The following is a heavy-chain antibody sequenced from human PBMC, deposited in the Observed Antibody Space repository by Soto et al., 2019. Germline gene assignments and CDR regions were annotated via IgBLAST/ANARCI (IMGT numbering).Heavy chain of an antibody. J-gene: IGHJ4*02. CDR2: IGSRGETYAT. V-gene: IGHV3-73*01. Sequence: GGSLRLSCSASGFTFGASALQWARQASGKGLEWLGRIGSRGETYATTYAASVKGRFTISRDDSKKNQFSLHLSSVTPEDTAVYYCARVQHPAYFDYWGQGTPVTVSS. CDR1: GFTFGASA. CDR3: ARVQHPAYFDY.